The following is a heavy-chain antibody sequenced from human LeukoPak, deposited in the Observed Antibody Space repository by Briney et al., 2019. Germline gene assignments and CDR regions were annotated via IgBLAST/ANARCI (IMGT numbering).Heavy chain of an antibody. D-gene: IGHD3-22*01. J-gene: IGHJ4*02. CDR2: INPNSGGT. CDR3: ARGSNYYDSSGLY. Sequence: ASVKVSCKASGYTFTGYYMHWVRQAPGQGLEWMGWINPNSGGTNYAQKFRGRVTMTRDTSISTAYMELSRLRSDDTAVYYCARGSNYYDSSGLYWGQGTLVTVSS. V-gene: IGHV1-2*02. CDR1: GYTFTGYY.